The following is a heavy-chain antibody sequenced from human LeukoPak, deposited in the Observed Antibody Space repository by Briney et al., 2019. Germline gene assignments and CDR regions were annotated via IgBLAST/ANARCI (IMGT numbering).Heavy chain of an antibody. Sequence: GGSLRLSCAASGFPFSSYAMSWIRKAPGEGLEWLSAISPTTGTTFYADSVKGRFTISRDSSENTLFLQMNSLRAEDTAVYYCATKTSNGDRHFDYWGQGALVTVSS. D-gene: IGHD4-17*01. CDR1: GFPFSSYA. J-gene: IGHJ4*02. CDR3: ATKTSNGDRHFDY. V-gene: IGHV3-23*01. CDR2: ISPTTGTT.